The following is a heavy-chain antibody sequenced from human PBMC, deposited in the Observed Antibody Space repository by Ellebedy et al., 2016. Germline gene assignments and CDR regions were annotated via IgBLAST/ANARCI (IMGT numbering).Heavy chain of an antibody. J-gene: IGHJ3*02. Sequence: GGSLRLXCAASGFTFSSYGMHWVRQAPGKGLEGVAYISSSGSSISYADSVKGRFTISRDNAKNSLYLQMNSLRAEDTAVYYCARVWHDAFDIWGQGTMVTVSS. CDR2: ISSSGSSI. CDR1: GFTFSSYG. CDR3: ARVWHDAFDI. V-gene: IGHV3-48*04.